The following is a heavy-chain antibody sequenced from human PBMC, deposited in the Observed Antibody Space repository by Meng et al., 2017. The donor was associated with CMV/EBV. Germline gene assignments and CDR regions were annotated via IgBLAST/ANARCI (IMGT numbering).Heavy chain of an antibody. Sequence: HVQLQESGPGLLKPSQTLSLTCTVSGGSISIYYWSCILQPAGKGLEWIGRIYTSGSTNYNPSLKSRVTMSVDTSKNQFSLKLSSVTAADTAVYYCAREIVVVPAAIDNWFDPWGQGTLVTVSS. J-gene: IGHJ5*02. V-gene: IGHV4-4*07. CDR3: AREIVVVPAAIDNWFDP. D-gene: IGHD2-2*02. CDR1: GGSISIYY. CDR2: IYTSGST.